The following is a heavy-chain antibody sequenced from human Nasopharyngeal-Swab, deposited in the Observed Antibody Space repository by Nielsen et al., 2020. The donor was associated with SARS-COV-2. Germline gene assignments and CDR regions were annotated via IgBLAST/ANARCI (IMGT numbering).Heavy chain of an antibody. CDR2: ISYDGSNK. CDR1: GFTFSSYG. V-gene: IGHV3-30*03. CDR3: ARGDYDILTGYQGYYFDY. Sequence: GESLKISCAASGFTFSSYGMHWVRQAPGKGLEWVAVISYDGSNKYYADSVKGRFTISRDNSKSTLYLQMNSLRAEDTAVYYCARGDYDILTGYQGYYFDYWGQGTLVTVSS. J-gene: IGHJ4*02. D-gene: IGHD3-9*01.